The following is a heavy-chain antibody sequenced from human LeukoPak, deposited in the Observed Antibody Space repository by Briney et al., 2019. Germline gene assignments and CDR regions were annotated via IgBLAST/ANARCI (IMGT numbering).Heavy chain of an antibody. D-gene: IGHD5-24*01. Sequence: SVKVSCKASGGTFSSYAISWVRQAPGQGLEWMGRIIPILGIANYAQKFQGRVTITADKSTSTAYMELSSLRSEDTAVYYCARGGQMATTKNTFDYWGQGTLVTVSS. CDR3: ARGGQMATTKNTFDY. CDR2: IIPILGIA. V-gene: IGHV1-69*04. CDR1: GGTFSSYA. J-gene: IGHJ4*02.